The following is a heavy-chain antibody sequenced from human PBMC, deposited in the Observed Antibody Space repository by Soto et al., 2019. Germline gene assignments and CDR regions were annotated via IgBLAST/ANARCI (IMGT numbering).Heavy chain of an antibody. D-gene: IGHD6-6*01. CDR2: MNPNSGNT. CDR3: AREGPEGSSSSWPHYSYYYYYYMDV. V-gene: IGHV1-8*01. Sequence: ASVKVSCKASGYTFTSYDINWVRQATGQGLEWMGWMNPNSGNTGYAQKFQGRVTMTRNTSISTAYMELSSLRSEDTAVYYCAREGPEGSSSSWPHYSYYYYYYMDVWGKGTTVTVSS. CDR1: GYTFTSYD. J-gene: IGHJ6*03.